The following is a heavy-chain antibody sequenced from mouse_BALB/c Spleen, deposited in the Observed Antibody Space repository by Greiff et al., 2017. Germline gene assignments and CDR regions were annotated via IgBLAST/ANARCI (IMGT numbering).Heavy chain of an antibody. V-gene: IGHV5-4*02. CDR3: ARDRGARATDDAMDY. D-gene: IGHD3-1*01. CDR1: GFTFSDYY. J-gene: IGHJ4*01. Sequence: EVHLVESGGGLVKPGGSLKLSCAASGFTFSDYYMYWVRQTPEKRLEWVATISDGGSYTYYPDSVKGRFTISRDNAKNNLYLQMSSLKSEDTAMYYCARDRGARATDDAMDYWGQGTSVTVSS. CDR2: ISDGGSYT.